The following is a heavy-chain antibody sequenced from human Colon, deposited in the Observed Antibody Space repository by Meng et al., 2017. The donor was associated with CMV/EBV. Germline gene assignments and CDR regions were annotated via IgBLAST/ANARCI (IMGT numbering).Heavy chain of an antibody. V-gene: IGHV3-30-3*01. Sequence: GGSLRLSCAASGLTFSRHAIHWVRQAPGKGLEWVAVVSYDGNNEHYADSVKGRFTISRDNSKNTQYLQMNNLRVEDTAVYHCARDSLGGYDFWSGADYWGRGTLVTVSS. J-gene: IGHJ4*02. CDR1: GLTFSRHA. CDR3: ARDSLGGYDFWSGADY. CDR2: VSYDGNNE. D-gene: IGHD3-3*01.